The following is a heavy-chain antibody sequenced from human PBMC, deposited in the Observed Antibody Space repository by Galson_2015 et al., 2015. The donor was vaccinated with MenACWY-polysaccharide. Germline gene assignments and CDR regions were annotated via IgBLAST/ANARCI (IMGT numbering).Heavy chain of an antibody. D-gene: IGHD2-15*01. Sequence: SLRLSCAASGLRFSGSGMHWVRQAPGKGLEWVAVIQYDGSNKVYADSVKGRFTISRDNSKNTLYLEMNSLRAEDTAVYYCAGEGSRIAFHAFDIWGRGTMVTVSS. V-gene: IGHV3-33*01. CDR3: AGEGSRIAFHAFDI. CDR1: GLRFSGSG. CDR2: IQYDGSNK. J-gene: IGHJ3*02.